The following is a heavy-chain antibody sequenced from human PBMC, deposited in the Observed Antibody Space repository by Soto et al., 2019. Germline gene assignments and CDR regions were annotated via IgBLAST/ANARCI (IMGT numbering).Heavy chain of an antibody. CDR2: ISYDGTVK. CDR1: GFTVSSYG. D-gene: IGHD2-15*01. J-gene: IGHJ4*02. V-gene: IGHV3-30*18. Sequence: LRLSCAAYGFTVSSYGLHWVRQAPGKGLEWVAVISYDGTVKYYADSVKGRFTISRDNSKNTLYLQMNSLRAEDTAVFYCAKDRYCSGASCYGDFDYWGQGTLVTVYS. CDR3: AKDRYCSGASCYGDFDY.